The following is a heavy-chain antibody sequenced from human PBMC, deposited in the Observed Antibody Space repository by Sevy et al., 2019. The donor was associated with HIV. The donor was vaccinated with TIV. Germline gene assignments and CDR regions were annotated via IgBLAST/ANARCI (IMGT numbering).Heavy chain of an antibody. Sequence: SETLSLTCTVSGGSISSYYWNWIRQPPGKGLEWIGYIYYSGSTNYNPSLKSRVTISVDTSKNQFSLKLSSVTAADTAVYYCARALKSGWELGWFDPWGQGTLVTVSS. V-gene: IGHV4-59*01. CDR3: ARALKSGWELGWFDP. J-gene: IGHJ5*02. CDR1: GGSISSYY. CDR2: IYYSGST. D-gene: IGHD1-26*01.